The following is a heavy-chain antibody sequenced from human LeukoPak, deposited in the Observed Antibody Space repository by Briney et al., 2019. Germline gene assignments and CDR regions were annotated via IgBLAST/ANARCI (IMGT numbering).Heavy chain of an antibody. V-gene: IGHV3-13*01. CDR1: GFTFSSYD. J-gene: IGHJ6*02. CDR3: ARETLGPHFYGMDV. Sequence: GGSLRLSCEASGFTFSSYDMHWVRQVTGKGLEWVSAIDTAGGTYYSGSVKGRFIISRENAKNSLYLQVNSLRAGDTAVYFCARETLGPHFYGMDVWGQGATVTVSS. D-gene: IGHD3-3*02. CDR2: IDTAGGT.